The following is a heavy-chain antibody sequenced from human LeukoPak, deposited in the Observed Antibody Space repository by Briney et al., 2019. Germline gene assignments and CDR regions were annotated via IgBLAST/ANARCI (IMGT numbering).Heavy chain of an antibody. Sequence: GGSLRLSCAASGFNFSNYGMHWVRQAPGKGLEWVAFIRFDGSSKYYPDSVKGRFTISRDNSKNTLYLQMNSLRAEDTAVYYCAKASSPITMVRGVTFDYWGQGTLVTVSS. CDR2: IRFDGSSK. J-gene: IGHJ4*02. D-gene: IGHD3-10*01. V-gene: IGHV3-30*02. CDR1: GFNFSNYG. CDR3: AKASSPITMVRGVTFDY.